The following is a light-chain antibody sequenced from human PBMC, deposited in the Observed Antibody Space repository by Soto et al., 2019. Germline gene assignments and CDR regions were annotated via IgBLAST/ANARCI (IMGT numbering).Light chain of an antibody. J-gene: IGLJ1*01. CDR1: SSDVGGYNY. CDR3: TSYAGSNYV. V-gene: IGLV2-8*01. Sequence: QSVLTQPPSASGSPGQSVTISCTGTSSDVGGYNYVSWYQQHPGKVPKLMIYEVSKRPSGVPDRFSGSKSGNTASLTVSGLQAEDEADYYCTSYAGSNYVFGTGTKVPVL. CDR2: EVS.